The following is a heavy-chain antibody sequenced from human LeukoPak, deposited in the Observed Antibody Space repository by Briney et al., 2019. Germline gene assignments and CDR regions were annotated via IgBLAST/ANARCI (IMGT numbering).Heavy chain of an antibody. CDR2: INPNSGGT. CDR3: ARDLISMVRGVSFDY. CDR1: GYTFTGYY. Sequence: ASVKVSCKASGYTFTGYYMHWVRQAPGQGLEWMEWINPNSGGTNYAQKFQGRVTMTRDTSISTAYMELNRLRSDDTAVYYCARDLISMVRGVSFDYWGQGTLVTVSS. J-gene: IGHJ4*02. V-gene: IGHV1-2*02. D-gene: IGHD3-10*01.